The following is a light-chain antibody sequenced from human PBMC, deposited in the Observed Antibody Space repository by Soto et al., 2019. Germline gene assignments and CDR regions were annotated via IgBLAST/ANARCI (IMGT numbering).Light chain of an antibody. CDR2: KAS. Sequence: DVQMTQSPSTLSASVGDRVIITCRASQSISSWLAWYQQKPGKAPKVLIYKASSLESGVPSRFSGSGSGTEFTLTISSLQTDDFANYYCQQYNNYWTFGQGTKVEIK. CDR3: QQYNNYWT. V-gene: IGKV1-5*03. J-gene: IGKJ1*01. CDR1: QSISSW.